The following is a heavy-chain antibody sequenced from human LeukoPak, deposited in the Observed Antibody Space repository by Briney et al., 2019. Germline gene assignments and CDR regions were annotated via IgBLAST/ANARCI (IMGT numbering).Heavy chain of an antibody. J-gene: IGHJ6*03. CDR1: GFTFSSYS. Sequence: PGGSLRLSCAASGFTFSSYSMNWVRQAPGKGLEWVSSISSSSSNIYYADSVKGRFTISRDNAKNSLYLQMNSLRVEDTAVYYCARDGYSYGYFFYYYYMDVWGKGTTVTISS. CDR2: ISSSSSNI. CDR3: ARDGYSYGYFFYYYYMDV. V-gene: IGHV3-21*01. D-gene: IGHD5-18*01.